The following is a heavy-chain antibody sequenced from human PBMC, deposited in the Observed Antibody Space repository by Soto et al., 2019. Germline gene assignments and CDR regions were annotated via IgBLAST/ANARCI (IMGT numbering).Heavy chain of an antibody. D-gene: IGHD2-2*01. V-gene: IGHV7-4-1*02. CDR1: GYTFTSYA. CDR2: INTNTGNP. CDR3: ATLEGCSSTSCYDY. Sequence: ASVKVSCKASGYTFTSYAMNWVRQAPGQGLEWMGWINTNTGNPTYAQGFTGRFVFSLDTSVSTAYLQISSLKAEDTAVYCCATLEGCSSTSCYDYWGQGTLVTVSS. J-gene: IGHJ4*02.